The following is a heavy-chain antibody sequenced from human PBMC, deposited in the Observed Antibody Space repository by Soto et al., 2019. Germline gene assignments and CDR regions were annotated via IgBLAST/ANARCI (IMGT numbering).Heavy chain of an antibody. D-gene: IGHD3-10*01. J-gene: IGHJ4*02. Sequence: QVQLVQSGAEMQQPGSSVKVSCQSSGGTFNTYAMNWVRQAPGQGPEWMGDISPMFGAANYAPKFQGRVTNTADESTGTSYIQLSSLTPEGTALYFCAREVQVHTPAFVYWGQGTRVTVSS. CDR3: AREVQVHTPAFVY. V-gene: IGHV1-69*19. CDR1: GGTFNTYA. CDR2: ISPMFGAA.